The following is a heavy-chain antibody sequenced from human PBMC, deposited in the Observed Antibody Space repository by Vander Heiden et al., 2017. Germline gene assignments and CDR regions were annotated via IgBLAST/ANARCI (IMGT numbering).Heavy chain of an antibody. D-gene: IGHD2-2*01. J-gene: IGHJ4*02. V-gene: IGHV1-8*01. CDR1: VYNFSNYE. CDR3: ARYCSSTSCYKFDS. CDR2: MDPKTGNR. Sequence: QLLPSGAAVKNPRSSVPVSCMASVYNFSNYEINWVRKAAGQGREWVGWMDPKTGNRGYAQKFQGRVTMTTNTSITTAYREMSSLRYEDTAVYYCARYCSSTSCYKFDSWGQGTLVTVSS.